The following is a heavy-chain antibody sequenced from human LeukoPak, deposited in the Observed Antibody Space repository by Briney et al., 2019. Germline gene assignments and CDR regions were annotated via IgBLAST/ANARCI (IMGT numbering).Heavy chain of an antibody. V-gene: IGHV4-59*01. Sequence: KPSETLSLTCTVSGGSISSYYWSWIRQPPGKGLEWIGYIYYSGSTNYNPSLKSRVTISIDTSKNQFSLKLSSVTAADTAVYYCARGNGYCSSTSCYTFDYWGQGTLVTVSS. CDR2: IYYSGST. CDR1: GGSISSYY. J-gene: IGHJ4*02. CDR3: ARGNGYCSSTSCYTFDY. D-gene: IGHD2-2*02.